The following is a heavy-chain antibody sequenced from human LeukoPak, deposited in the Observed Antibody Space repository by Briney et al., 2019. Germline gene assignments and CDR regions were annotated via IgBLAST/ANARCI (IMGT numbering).Heavy chain of an antibody. Sequence: ASVKVSCKASGYTFTSYDINWVRQATGQGLEWMGWTNPNSGNTGYAQKFQGRVTMTRNTSISTAYMELSSLRSEDTAVYYCARSRWWLRLLDYWGQGTLVTVSS. CDR1: GYTFTSYD. V-gene: IGHV1-8*01. CDR3: ARSRWWLRLLDY. D-gene: IGHD5-12*01. J-gene: IGHJ4*02. CDR2: TNPNSGNT.